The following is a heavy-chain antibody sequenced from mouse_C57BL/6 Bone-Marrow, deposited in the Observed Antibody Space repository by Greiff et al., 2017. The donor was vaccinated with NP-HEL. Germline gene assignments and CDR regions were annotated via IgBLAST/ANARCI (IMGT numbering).Heavy chain of an antibody. CDR1: GYTFTDYE. V-gene: IGHV1-15*01. CDR2: IDPETGGT. CDR3: TGYYGSSFHFDY. J-gene: IGHJ2*01. D-gene: IGHD1-1*01. Sequence: VQLQQSGAELVRPGASVTLSCKASGYTFTDYEMHWVKQTPVHGLEWIGAIDPETGGTAYNQKFKGKAILTADKSSSTAYMELRSLTSEDSAVYYCTGYYGSSFHFDYWGQGTTLTVSS.